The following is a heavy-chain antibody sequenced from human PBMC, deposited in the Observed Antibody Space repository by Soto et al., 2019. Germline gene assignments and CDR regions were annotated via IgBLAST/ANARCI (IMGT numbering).Heavy chain of an antibody. CDR2: ISGSGGST. CDR1: GFTFSSYG. CDR3: AKNEGYSSGLYLD. D-gene: IGHD6-19*01. Sequence: EVQQLESGGGLVQPGGSLRLSCAASGFTFSSYGMSWVRQAPGKGLEWVSAISGSGGSTYNADSVKGRFTISRDNSKNTLYLQMNSLRAEDTAVYYCAKNEGYSSGLYLDWGQGTLVTVSS. V-gene: IGHV3-23*01. J-gene: IGHJ4*02.